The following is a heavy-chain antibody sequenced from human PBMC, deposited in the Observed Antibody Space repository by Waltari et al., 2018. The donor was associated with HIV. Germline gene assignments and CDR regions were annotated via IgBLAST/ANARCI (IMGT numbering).Heavy chain of an antibody. CDR1: GFTFGWYC. CDR2: ITSGSYM. D-gene: IGHD5-18*01. CDR3: ARQGGSYGPDWYFDL. Sequence: DVPLLGSGGARVQPGGSLRLPWGAPGFTFGWYCLNWVRQAPGKGLGWVSSITSGSYMFYVDSVKGRFTIFRDNTKNSLYLQMNSLRAEDTAVYYCARQGGSYGPDWYFDLWGRGTLVTVSS. J-gene: IGHJ2*01. V-gene: IGHV3-21*01.